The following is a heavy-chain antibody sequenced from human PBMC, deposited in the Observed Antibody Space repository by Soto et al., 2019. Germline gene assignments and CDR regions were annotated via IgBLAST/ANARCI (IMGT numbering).Heavy chain of an antibody. J-gene: IGHJ4*02. D-gene: IGHD3-22*01. CDR3: ARGVRGYYPYYFDY. CDR1: GGSISSGGYS. CDR2: IYHSGST. V-gene: IGHV4-30-2*01. Sequence: SETLSLTCAVSGGSISSGGYSGSWIRQPPGKGLEWIGYIYHSGSTYYNPSLKSRVTISVDRSKNQFSLKLSSVTAADTAVYYCARGVRGYYPYYFDYWGQGTLVTVSS.